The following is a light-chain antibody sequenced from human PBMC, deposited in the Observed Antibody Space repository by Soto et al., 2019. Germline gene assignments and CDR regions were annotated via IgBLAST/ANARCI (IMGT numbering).Light chain of an antibody. CDR2: DVT. Sequence: QSALTQPRSVSGSPGQSVTISCTGTSSDVGSYNYVSWYQQHPGKAPKLMIYDVTKRPSGVPDRFSGSKSGNTASLTISGLQAEDEADYYCCSYAGSDAYVFGTGTTLTVL. CDR1: SSDVGSYNY. V-gene: IGLV2-11*01. J-gene: IGLJ1*01. CDR3: CSYAGSDAYV.